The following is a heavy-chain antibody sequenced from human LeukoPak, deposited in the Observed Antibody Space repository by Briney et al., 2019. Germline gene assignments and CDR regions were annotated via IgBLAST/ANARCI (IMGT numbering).Heavy chain of an antibody. CDR3: ARSSGYYGYYFDY. V-gene: IGHV4-34*01. CDR1: GGSFSGYY. CDR2: INHSGST. J-gene: IGHJ4*02. D-gene: IGHD3-22*01. Sequence: SETLSLTCAVYGGSFSGYYWSWIRQPPGKGLEWIGEINHSGSTNYNPSLKSRVTISVDASKNQFSLKLSSVTAADTAVYYCARSSGYYGYYFDYWGQGTLVTVSS.